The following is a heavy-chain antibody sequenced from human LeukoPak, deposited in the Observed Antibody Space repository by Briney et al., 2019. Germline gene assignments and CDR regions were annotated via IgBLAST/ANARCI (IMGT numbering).Heavy chain of an antibody. CDR3: ASSWETVGAPSDY. D-gene: IGHD1-26*01. Sequence: GGSLRLSCAASGFTFSSYGMHWVRQAPGKGLEWVAVISNDGSNKYYADSVKGRFTISRDNSKNTLYLQMNSLRAEDTAVYYCASSWETVGAPSDYWGQGTLVTVSS. CDR2: ISNDGSNK. CDR1: GFTFSSYG. V-gene: IGHV3-30*03. J-gene: IGHJ4*02.